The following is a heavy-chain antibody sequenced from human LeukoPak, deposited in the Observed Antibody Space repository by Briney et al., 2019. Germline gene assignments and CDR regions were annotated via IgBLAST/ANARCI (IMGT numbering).Heavy chain of an antibody. CDR2: FDPEDGET. V-gene: IGHV1-24*01. Sequence: APVKVSCKVSGYTLTELSMHWVRQAPGKGLEWMGGFDPEDGETIYAQKFQGRVTMTEDTSTDTAYMELSSLRSEDTAVYYCATKYDSSGLITPPLFDYWGQGTLVTVSS. D-gene: IGHD3-22*01. CDR3: ATKYDSSGLITPPLFDY. CDR1: GYTLTELS. J-gene: IGHJ4*02.